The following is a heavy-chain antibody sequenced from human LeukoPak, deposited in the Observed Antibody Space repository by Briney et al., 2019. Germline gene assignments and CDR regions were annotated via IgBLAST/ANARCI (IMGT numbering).Heavy chain of an antibody. J-gene: IGHJ4*02. CDR3: ARYGLGGAPPGFDY. V-gene: IGHV3-23*01. CDR1: GFTVSSNY. D-gene: IGHD3-16*01. Sequence: GGSLRLSCAASGFTVSSNYMSWVRQAPGKGLEWVSAISGSGGSTYYADSVKGRFTISRDNSKNTLFLQMNSLRAEDTAVYYCARYGLGGAPPGFDYWGQGTLVTVSS. CDR2: ISGSGGST.